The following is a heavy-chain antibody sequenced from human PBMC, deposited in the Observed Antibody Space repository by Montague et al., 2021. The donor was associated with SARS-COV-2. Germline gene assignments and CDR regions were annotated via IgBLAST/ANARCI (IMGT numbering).Heavy chain of an antibody. J-gene: IGHJ6*03. D-gene: IGHD3-10*01. CDR2: INHGGST. Sequence: SETLSLTCAVHGTSFSGYYWYWIRKPPGKGLEWNGEINHGGSTKYSPSLKSRLTISADTSNNQFSLKLTSVAAADTAVYYCARLRDGVVPSPILGVGPYYAYYYMDVWGRGTTVTVSS. V-gene: IGHV4-34*01. CDR1: GTSFSGYY. CDR3: ARLRDGVVPSPILGVGPYYAYYYMDV.